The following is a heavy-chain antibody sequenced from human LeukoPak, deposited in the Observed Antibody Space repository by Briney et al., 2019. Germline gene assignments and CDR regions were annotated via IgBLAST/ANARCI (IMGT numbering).Heavy chain of an antibody. V-gene: IGHV3-23*01. CDR3: AHEKRGLYGDLQPTQFDY. CDR1: GFTFSSYA. D-gene: IGHD4-17*01. Sequence: GGSLRLSCAASGFTFSSYAMSWVRQAPGKGLEWVSAISGSGGSTYYADSVKGRFTISRDNSKNTLYLQMNSLRAEDTAVCYCAHEKRGLYGDLQPTQFDYWGQGTLVTVSS. J-gene: IGHJ4*02. CDR2: ISGSGGST.